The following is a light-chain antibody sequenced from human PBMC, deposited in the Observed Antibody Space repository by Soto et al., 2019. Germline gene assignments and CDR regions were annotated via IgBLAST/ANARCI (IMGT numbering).Light chain of an antibody. CDR3: QHYVNSSAIP. Sequence: VLTQSPGTLSLSPGERATLSCRASQSVSSSYLAWYQQKPGQAPRLPIYGVSSRATGIPDRFSGSGSATDFTLTISRLAAEALAVYYCQHYVNSSAIPCGRGTRLEIK. J-gene: IGKJ5*01. CDR1: QSVSSSY. V-gene: IGKV3-20*01. CDR2: GVS.